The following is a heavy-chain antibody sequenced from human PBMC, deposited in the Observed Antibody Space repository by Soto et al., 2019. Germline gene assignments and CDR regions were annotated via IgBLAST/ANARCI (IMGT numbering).Heavy chain of an antibody. CDR1: GGSISSYY. V-gene: IGHV4-59*08. CDR3: ARQTLVGATETNWFDP. Sequence: SETLSLTCTVSGGSISSYYWSWIRQPPGKGLEWIGYIYYSGSTNYNPSLKSRVTISVDTSKNQFSLKLSSVTAADTAVYYCARQTLVGATETNWFDPWGQGTLVTVSS. D-gene: IGHD1-26*01. CDR2: IYYSGST. J-gene: IGHJ5*02.